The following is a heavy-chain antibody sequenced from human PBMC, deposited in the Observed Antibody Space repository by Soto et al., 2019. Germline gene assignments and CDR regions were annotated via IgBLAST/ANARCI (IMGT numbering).Heavy chain of an antibody. J-gene: IGHJ4*02. Sequence: QVQLVQSGAEVKKPGSSVKVSCKASGGTFSSYAISWVRQAPGQGLEWRGGIIPIFGTANYAQKYHGRVTITADESTTTDYMELSSLRSEDTAVYYCASDSGIYSSGWYGFYYFDYWGQGTLVTVSS. CDR3: ASDSGIYSSGWYGFYYFDY. D-gene: IGHD6-19*01. CDR1: GGTFSSYA. V-gene: IGHV1-69*01. CDR2: IIPIFGTA.